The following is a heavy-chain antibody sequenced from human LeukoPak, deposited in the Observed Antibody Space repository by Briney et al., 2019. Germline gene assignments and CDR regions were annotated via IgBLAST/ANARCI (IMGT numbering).Heavy chain of an antibody. Sequence: ASVKVSCKVSGYTLTELSMHWVRQAPGKGLEWMGGFDPEDGETIYAQKFQGRVTMTEDTSTDTAYMELSSLRSEDTAVHYCATDSGYSSSSDAFDIWGQGTMVTVSS. CDR3: ATDSGYSSSSDAFDI. V-gene: IGHV1-24*01. J-gene: IGHJ3*02. CDR1: GYTLTELS. D-gene: IGHD6-13*01. CDR2: FDPEDGET.